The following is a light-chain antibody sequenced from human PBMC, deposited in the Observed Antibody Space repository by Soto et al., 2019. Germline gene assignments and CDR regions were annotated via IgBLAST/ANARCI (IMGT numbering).Light chain of an antibody. J-gene: IGKJ1*01. CDR3: QQSYSTPPRPWT. Sequence: DIQMTQSPSSLSASVGDRVTITCRASQSISSYLNWYQQKPGKAPKLLIYAASSSQSGVPSRFSGSGSGTDFTLTISSLQPEDFATYYCQQSYSTPPRPWTFGQGTKVEIK. CDR2: AAS. V-gene: IGKV1-39*01. CDR1: QSISSY.